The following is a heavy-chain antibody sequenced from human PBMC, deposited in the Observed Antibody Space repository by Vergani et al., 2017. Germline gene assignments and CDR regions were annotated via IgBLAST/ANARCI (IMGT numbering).Heavy chain of an antibody. CDR3: ARSGSSWYPIDY. Sequence: QVQLVQSGAEVKKPGASVKVSCKTSGYTFTKYGISWVRQAPGQGLEWMGWITPYNGNTNYAQKFQGRVTMTTDTSTSTAYLQWSSLKASDTAMYYCARSGSSWYPIDYWGQGTLVTVSS. J-gene: IGHJ4*02. V-gene: IGHV1-18*01. D-gene: IGHD6-13*01. CDR2: ITPYNGNT. CDR1: GYTFTKYG.